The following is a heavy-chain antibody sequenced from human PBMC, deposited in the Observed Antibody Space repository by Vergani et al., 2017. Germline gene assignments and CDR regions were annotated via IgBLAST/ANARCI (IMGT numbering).Heavy chain of an antibody. D-gene: IGHD2-15*01. CDR3: ARDRCSGGSCYPNWFDP. J-gene: IGHJ5*02. V-gene: IGHV1-3*01. CDR2: INAGNGNT. CDR1: GYTFTSYA. Sequence: QVQLVESGGGLVQPGRSLRLSCAASGYTFTSYAMHWVRQAPGQRLEWMGWINAGNGNTKYSQKFQGRVTITRDTSASTAYMELSSLRSEDTSVYYCARDRCSGGSCYPNWFDPWGQGTLVTVSS.